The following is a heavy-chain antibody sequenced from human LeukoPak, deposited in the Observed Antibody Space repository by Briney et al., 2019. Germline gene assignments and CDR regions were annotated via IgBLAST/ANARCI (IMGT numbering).Heavy chain of an antibody. Sequence: SETLSLTCTVSGYSISSGYYWGWIRQPPGKGLEWIGEINHSGSTNYNPSLKSRVTISVDTSKNQFSLKLSSVTAADTAVYYCARIIGGYGNDYWGQGTLVTVSS. V-gene: IGHV4-38-2*02. J-gene: IGHJ4*02. CDR2: INHSGST. D-gene: IGHD3-22*01. CDR3: ARIIGGYGNDY. CDR1: GYSISSGYY.